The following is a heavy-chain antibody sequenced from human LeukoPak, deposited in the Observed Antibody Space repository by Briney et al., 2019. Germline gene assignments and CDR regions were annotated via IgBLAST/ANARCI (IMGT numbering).Heavy chain of an antibody. CDR2: INAGNGNT. D-gene: IGHD5-12*01. Sequence: GASVKVSCKASGYTFTSYAMHWVRQAPGQRLEWMGWINAGNGNTKYSQKFQGRVTITRDTSASTAYMELSSLRSEDTAVYYCARDYSGNDPFDYWGQGTLVTVSS. J-gene: IGHJ4*02. CDR3: ARDYSGNDPFDY. V-gene: IGHV1-3*01. CDR1: GYTFTSYA.